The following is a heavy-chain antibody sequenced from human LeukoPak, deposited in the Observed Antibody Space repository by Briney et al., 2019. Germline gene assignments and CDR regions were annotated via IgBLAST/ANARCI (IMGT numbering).Heavy chain of an antibody. V-gene: IGHV3-7*01. CDR2: IKQDGSAK. J-gene: IGHJ4*02. CDR1: GFTISDFW. Sequence: GGSLRLSCAVSGFTISDFWMSWVRQAPGKGLEWVANIKQDGSAKYYVDSVKGRFTISRDSAKNSLYLQMNSLRDEDTAVYYCARDPSDYWGQGTLVTVSS. CDR3: ARDPSDY.